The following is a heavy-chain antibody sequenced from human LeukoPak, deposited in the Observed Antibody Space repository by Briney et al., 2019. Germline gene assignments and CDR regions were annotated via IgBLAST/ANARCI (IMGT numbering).Heavy chain of an antibody. Sequence: SETLSLXCTVSGGSISSSSYYWGWIRQPPGKGLEWIGSIYYSGSTYYNPSLKSRVTISVDTSKNQFSLKLSSVTAADTAVYYCARQWFGELPDYWGQGTLVTVSS. CDR1: GGSISSSSYY. CDR3: ARQWFGELPDY. D-gene: IGHD3-10*01. V-gene: IGHV4-39*01. J-gene: IGHJ4*02. CDR2: IYYSGST.